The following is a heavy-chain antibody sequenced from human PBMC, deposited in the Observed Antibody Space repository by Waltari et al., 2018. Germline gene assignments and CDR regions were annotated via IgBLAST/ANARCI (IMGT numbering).Heavy chain of an antibody. J-gene: IGHJ4*02. D-gene: IGHD3-22*01. V-gene: IGHV3-48*04. CDR1: GFTFGSYS. CDR3: ARGYYYDSSGFHRTAYFDH. Sequence: EVQLVESGGGLVQPGGSRRLSCTASGFTFGSYSMNWVRQAPGKGLEWVSYISSSSSTIYYGDSVKGRFTMSRDNAKNSLYLQLDSLRAEDTAVYYCARGYYYDSSGFHRTAYFDHWGQGALVTVSS. CDR2: ISSSSSTI.